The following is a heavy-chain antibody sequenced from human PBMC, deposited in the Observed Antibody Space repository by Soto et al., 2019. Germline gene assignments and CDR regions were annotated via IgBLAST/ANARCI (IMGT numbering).Heavy chain of an antibody. D-gene: IGHD3-10*01. J-gene: IGHJ4*02. CDR1: GFTFSSYA. CDR2: ISYDGSNK. Sequence: QVQLVESGGGVVQPGRSLRLSCAASGFTFSSYAMHWVRQAPGKGLEWVAVISYDGSNKYYADSVKGRFTISRDNSKNXXYLRMNRLRAEDTAVYYCARGRGVRGVIFPGPIDYWGQGTLVTVSS. CDR3: ARGRGVRGVIFPGPIDY. V-gene: IGHV3-30-3*01.